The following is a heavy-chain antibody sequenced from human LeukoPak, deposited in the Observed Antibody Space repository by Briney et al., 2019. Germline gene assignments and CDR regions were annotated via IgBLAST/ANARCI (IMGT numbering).Heavy chain of an antibody. Sequence: KSGGSLRLSCAASGFTFSSYSMNWVRQAPGKGLEWVSSISSSSSYIYYADSVKGRFTISRDNAKNSLYLQMNSLRAEDTAVYYCARVGIAVAGSPFDYWGQGTLVTVSS. CDR1: GFTFSSYS. CDR2: ISSSSSYI. CDR3: ARVGIAVAGSPFDY. D-gene: IGHD6-19*01. V-gene: IGHV3-21*01. J-gene: IGHJ4*02.